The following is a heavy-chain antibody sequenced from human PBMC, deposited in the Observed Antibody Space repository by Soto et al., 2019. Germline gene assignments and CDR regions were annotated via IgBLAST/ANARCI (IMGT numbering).Heavy chain of an antibody. CDR2: ISGSGGST. J-gene: IGHJ6*02. CDR1: GFTFSSYA. V-gene: IGHV3-23*01. D-gene: IGHD3-10*01. CDR3: AKDLLWFGEGYGMDV. Sequence: GGSLRLSCAASGFTFSSYAMSWVRQAPGKGLEWVSAISGSGGSTYYADPVKGRFTISRDNSKNTLYLQMNSLRAEDTAVYYCAKDLLWFGEGYGMDVWGQGTTVTVSS.